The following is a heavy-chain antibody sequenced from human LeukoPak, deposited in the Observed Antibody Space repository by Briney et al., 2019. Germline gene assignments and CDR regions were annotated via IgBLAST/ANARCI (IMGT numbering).Heavy chain of an antibody. CDR3: ARDRRSSGWYTGFDY. CDR2: ISAYNGNT. V-gene: IGHV1-18*01. Sequence: GAAVKVSCVASGYTFTSYGISWVRQAPGQGLEWMGWISAYNGNTNYAQKLQGRVTMTTDTSTSTAYMELRSLRSDDTAVYYCARDRRSSGWYTGFDYWGQGTLVTVSS. CDR1: GYTFTSYG. D-gene: IGHD6-19*01. J-gene: IGHJ4*02.